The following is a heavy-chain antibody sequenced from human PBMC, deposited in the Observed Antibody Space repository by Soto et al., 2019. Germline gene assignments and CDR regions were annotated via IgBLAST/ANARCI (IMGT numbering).Heavy chain of an antibody. D-gene: IGHD1-7*01. J-gene: IGHJ5*02. CDR3: ARGETGTTRNWFDP. CDR1: GLTFSLFA. Sequence: QVQLVESGGGVVQPGRSLRLSCAGSGLTFSLFAMHWLRQAPGGGLEWVAVISNDGGNKYYADSVKGRFTISRDNSRNTLYLQMNSLRGEDTAVYYCARGETGTTRNWFDPWGQGTLVTVSS. V-gene: IGHV3-30-3*01. CDR2: ISNDGGNK.